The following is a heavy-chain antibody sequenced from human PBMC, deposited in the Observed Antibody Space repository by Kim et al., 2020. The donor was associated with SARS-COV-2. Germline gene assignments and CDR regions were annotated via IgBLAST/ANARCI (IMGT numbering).Heavy chain of an antibody. CDR3: ARASMVRGVIMLDY. J-gene: IGHJ4*02. V-gene: IGHV5-51*01. CDR1: GYSFTSYW. Sequence: GESLKISCKGSGYSFTSYWIGWVRQMPWKGLEWMGIIYVGDSDTRYSPSFQGQVTISADKSISTAYLQWSSLKASDTAMYYCARASMVRGVIMLDYWGQGTLVTVSS. D-gene: IGHD3-10*01. CDR2: IYVGDSDT.